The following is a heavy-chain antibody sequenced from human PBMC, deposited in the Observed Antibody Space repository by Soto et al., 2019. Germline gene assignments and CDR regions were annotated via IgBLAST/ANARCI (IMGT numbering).Heavy chain of an antibody. CDR1: GYTFTDYG. CDR2: ISTYNGDT. J-gene: IGHJ4*02. CDR3: ARDYDYVWATNHHNKYY. V-gene: IGHV1-18*01. D-gene: IGHD3-16*01. Sequence: ASVKVSCKASGYTFTDYGITWVRQAPGQGLEWMGWISTYNGDTEYAQNFQGRVTMTADTSTSTAYMDLRSLRSDDTAVYYCARDYDYVWATNHHNKYYWGQGTPVTVS.